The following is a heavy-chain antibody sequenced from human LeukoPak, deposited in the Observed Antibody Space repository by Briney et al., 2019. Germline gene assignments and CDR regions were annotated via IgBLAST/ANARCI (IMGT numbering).Heavy chain of an antibody. V-gene: IGHV3-23*01. J-gene: IGHJ3*02. Sequence: GGSLRLSCAASGFTFSSYAMSWVRQAPGKGLEWVSVISGTGGSTYYAGSVKGRFTISRDNSKNTLYLQMNSLRAEDTAVYYRAKAPYYYDTSGYSFDIWGQGTMVTVSS. CDR2: ISGTGGST. CDR3: AKAPYYYDTSGYSFDI. CDR1: GFTFSSYA. D-gene: IGHD3-22*01.